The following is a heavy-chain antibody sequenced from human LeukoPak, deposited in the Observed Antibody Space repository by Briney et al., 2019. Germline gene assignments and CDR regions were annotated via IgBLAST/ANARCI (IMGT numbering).Heavy chain of an antibody. J-gene: IGHJ4*02. D-gene: IGHD2-21*01. V-gene: IGHV4-61*02. CDR1: GGSISRGSYH. Sequence: SQTLSLTCTVSGGSISRGSYHWSWIRQPAGKGLEWIGRFYTSGTPNYNPSLKSRVTILVDTSRNQFSLKLNSVTAADTAVYYCARGGIPDYWGQGIRVTVSS. CDR2: FYTSGTP. CDR3: ARGGIPDY.